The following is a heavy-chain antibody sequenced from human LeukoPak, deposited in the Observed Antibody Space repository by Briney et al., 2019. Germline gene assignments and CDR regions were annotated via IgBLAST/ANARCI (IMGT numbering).Heavy chain of an antibody. CDR3: ARDGLVSASSSWPPLVWDV. Sequence: GGSLRLSCAASGFTFSSYWMSWVRQAPGKGLEWVANIKQDGSEKYYVDSVKGRFTISRDNAKNSLYLQMNSLRAEDTAVYYCARDGLVSASSSWPPLVWDVWGQGTTVTVSS. D-gene: IGHD6-13*01. J-gene: IGHJ6*02. V-gene: IGHV3-7*03. CDR2: IKQDGSEK. CDR1: GFTFSSYW.